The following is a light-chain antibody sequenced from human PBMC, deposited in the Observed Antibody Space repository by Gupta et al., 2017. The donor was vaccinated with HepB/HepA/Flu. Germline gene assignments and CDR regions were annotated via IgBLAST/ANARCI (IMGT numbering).Light chain of an antibody. Sequence: SSELTQDPAVSVALGQTVRITCPGDTLKSYYAIWYQQKPGQAPELVIYGKNKRPSGIPDRFSGSSSGNTASLTITGAQAEDEADYYCNYRDSSSNHVVFGGGTKLTVL. CDR3: NYRDSSSNHVV. V-gene: IGLV3-19*01. J-gene: IGLJ2*01. CDR2: GKN. CDR1: TLKSYY.